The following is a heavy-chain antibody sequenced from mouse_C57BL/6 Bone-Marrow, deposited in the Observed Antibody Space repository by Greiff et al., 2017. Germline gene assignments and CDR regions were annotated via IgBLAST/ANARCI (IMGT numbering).Heavy chain of an antibody. CDR3: ARRDGSSLYAMEY. CDR2: ISNLAYSI. V-gene: IGHV5-15*01. D-gene: IGHD1-1*01. Sequence: EVKLVESGGGLVQPGGSLQLSCAASGFTFSDYGMAWVRQAPRKGPEWVAFISNLAYSIYYADTVTGRFTISRENAKNTLYLEMSSLRSEDTAMYYCARRDGSSLYAMEYWGQGTSVTVSS. J-gene: IGHJ4*01. CDR1: GFTFSDYG.